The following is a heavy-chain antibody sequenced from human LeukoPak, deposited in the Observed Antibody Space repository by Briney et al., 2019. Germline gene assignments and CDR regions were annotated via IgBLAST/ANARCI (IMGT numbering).Heavy chain of an antibody. Sequence: PSETLSLTCIVSGGSISDSSYYWGWIRQPPGKGLEWIGSIFYSGSTYYNPSLKSRVTISVDTSKNQFSLKVSSVTAGDTAVYYCARDPHEWRPPGRYLDLWGRGPRVTV. CDR2: IFYSGST. J-gene: IGHJ2*01. D-gene: IGHD3-3*01. CDR3: ARDPHEWRPPGRYLDL. CDR1: GGSISDSSYY. V-gene: IGHV4-39*02.